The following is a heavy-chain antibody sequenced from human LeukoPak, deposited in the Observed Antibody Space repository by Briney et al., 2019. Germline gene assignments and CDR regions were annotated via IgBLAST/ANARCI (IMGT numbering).Heavy chain of an antibody. D-gene: IGHD6-13*01. CDR2: ISAYNGNT. V-gene: IGHV1-18*01. Sequence: ASVKVSCKASGYTFTSYGISWVRQAPGQGLEWMGWISAYNGNTNYAQKLQGRVTMTTDTSTSTAYMELRSLRSDDTAVNYCARQEGIAAAAPFDYWGQGTLVTVSS. CDR3: ARQEGIAAAAPFDY. CDR1: GYTFTSYG. J-gene: IGHJ4*02.